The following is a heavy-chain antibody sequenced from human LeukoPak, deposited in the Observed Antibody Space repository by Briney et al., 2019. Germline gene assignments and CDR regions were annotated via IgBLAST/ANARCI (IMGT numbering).Heavy chain of an antibody. CDR1: GYTFTSYA. CDR3: ARGHMVRGVPNWFDP. Sequence: ASVKVSCKASGYTFTSYAMNWVRQAPGQGLEWMGWTNTNTGNPTYAQGFTGRFVFSLDTSVSTAYLQISSLKAEDTAVYYCARGHMVRGVPNWFDPWGQGTLVTVSS. J-gene: IGHJ5*02. V-gene: IGHV7-4-1*02. D-gene: IGHD3-10*01. CDR2: TNTNTGNP.